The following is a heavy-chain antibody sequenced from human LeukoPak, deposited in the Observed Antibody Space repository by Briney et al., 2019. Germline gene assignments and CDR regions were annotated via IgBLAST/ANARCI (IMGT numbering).Heavy chain of an antibody. V-gene: IGHV3-23*01. D-gene: IGHD6-13*01. J-gene: IGHJ4*02. CDR3: ARRDARAAAGTHFFDY. CDR1: GXTFSNYG. Sequence: PGGSLRLSCDASGXTFSNYGMSWVRQAPGKGLEWVSGLSGSAYTTYYSDSVKGRFTISRDNSKNALFLQMNSLRAEDTALYYCARRDARAAAGTHFFDYWGQGTLVTVSS. CDR2: LSGSAYTT.